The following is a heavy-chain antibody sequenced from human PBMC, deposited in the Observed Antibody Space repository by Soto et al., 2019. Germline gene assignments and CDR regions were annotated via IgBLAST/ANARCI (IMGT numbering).Heavy chain of an antibody. Sequence: EVQLVESGGDLVKPGGSLRLSCAASDFTFSNAWINWVRQAPGKGLEWVGRIKSKTHGGTTDFAAPVKGRFASSRGDSKYKSNRQMNSLKTQETSNYCYTKDSYSTMIVVPFDYWGPGSLVTVSS. V-gene: IGHV3-15*07. D-gene: IGHD3-22*01. J-gene: IGHJ4*01. CDR1: DFTFSNAW. CDR2: IKSKTHGGTT. CDR3: TKDSYSTMIVVPFDY.